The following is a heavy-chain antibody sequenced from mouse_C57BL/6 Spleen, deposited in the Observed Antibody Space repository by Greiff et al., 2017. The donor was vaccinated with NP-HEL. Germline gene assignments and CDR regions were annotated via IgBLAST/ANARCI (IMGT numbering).Heavy chain of an antibody. CDR1: GYTFTDYE. D-gene: IGHD4-1*01. CDR3: TRSNWDVSWFAY. J-gene: IGHJ3*01. CDR2: IDPETGGT. V-gene: IGHV1-15*01. Sequence: VQLQQSGAELVRPGASVTLSCKASGYTFTDYEMHWVKQTPVHGLEWIGAIDPETGGTAYNQKFKGKAILTADKSSSTAYMELRSLTSEDSAVYYCTRSNWDVSWFAYWGQGTLVTVSA.